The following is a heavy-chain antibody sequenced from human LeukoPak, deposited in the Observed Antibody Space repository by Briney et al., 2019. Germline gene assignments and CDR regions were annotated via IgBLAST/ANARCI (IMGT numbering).Heavy chain of an antibody. CDR2: IYYSGST. D-gene: IGHD6-19*01. CDR3: ARSIAVADFPDY. Sequence: PSQTLSLTCTASGGSISSGGYYWSWIRQHPGKGLEWIGYIYYSGSTYYNPSLKSRVTISVDTSKNQFSLKLSSVTAADTAVYYCARSIAVADFPDYWGQGTLVTVSS. CDR1: GGSISSGGYY. V-gene: IGHV4-31*03. J-gene: IGHJ4*02.